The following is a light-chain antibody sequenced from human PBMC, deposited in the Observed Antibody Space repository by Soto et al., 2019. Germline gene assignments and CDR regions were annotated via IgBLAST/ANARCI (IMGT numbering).Light chain of an antibody. J-gene: IGLJ2*01. CDR2: EGS. CDR1: SSDVGSYDL. CDR3: CSYANSGTVV. V-gene: IGLV2-23*01. Sequence: QSALTQPASVSGSPGQSITISCTRTSSDVGSYDLVSWYQQHPGKAPKLMIYEGSKRPSGVSNRFSGSKSGNTASLTISGLQTEDEADYYCCSYANSGTVVFGGGTKLTVL.